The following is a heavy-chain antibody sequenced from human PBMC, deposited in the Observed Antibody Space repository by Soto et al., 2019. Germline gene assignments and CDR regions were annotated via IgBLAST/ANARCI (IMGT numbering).Heavy chain of an antibody. J-gene: IGHJ6*02. Sequence: GGSLRLSCAASGFTFSSYAMHWVRQAPGKGLEWVAVISYVGSNKYYADSVKGRFTISRDNSKNTLYLQMNSLRAEDTAVYYCARPSQYSYGYYYYYGMDVWGQGTTVTVSS. CDR2: ISYVGSNK. CDR3: ARPSQYSYGYYYYYGMDV. CDR1: GFTFSSYA. D-gene: IGHD5-18*01. V-gene: IGHV3-30-3*01.